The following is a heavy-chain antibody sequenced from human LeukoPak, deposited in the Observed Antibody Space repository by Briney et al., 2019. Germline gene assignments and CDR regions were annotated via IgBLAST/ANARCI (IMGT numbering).Heavy chain of an antibody. D-gene: IGHD1-20*01. CDR1: GDSISSYY. CDR2: IYYSGST. J-gene: IGHJ4*02. Sequence: TLSLTCTVSGDSISSYYWSWIRQPPGKGLEWIGYIYYSGSTNYNPSLKSRVTISVDTSKNQFSLKLSSVTAADTAVYYCARDHPYNWNYFDYWGQGTLVTVSS. V-gene: IGHV4-59*01. CDR3: ARDHPYNWNYFDY.